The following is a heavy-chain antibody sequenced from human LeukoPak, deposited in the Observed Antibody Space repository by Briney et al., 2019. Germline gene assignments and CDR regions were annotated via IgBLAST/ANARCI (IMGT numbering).Heavy chain of an antibody. CDR3: ARDYLRYCGGDCYPDY. Sequence: ASVKVSCKASGYTFTRYGISWVRQAPGQGLEWMGWISAYNGNTNYAQKLQGRVTMTTDTSTSTAYMELRSLRSDDTAVYYCARDYLRYCGGDCYPDYWGQGTLVTVSS. CDR1: GYTFTRYG. D-gene: IGHD2-21*02. V-gene: IGHV1-18*01. CDR2: ISAYNGNT. J-gene: IGHJ4*02.